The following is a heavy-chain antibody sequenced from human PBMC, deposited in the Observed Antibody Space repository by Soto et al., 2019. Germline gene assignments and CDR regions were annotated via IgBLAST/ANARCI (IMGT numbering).Heavy chain of an antibody. V-gene: IGHV3-7*03. CDR1: GFTFSSYW. D-gene: IGHD3-10*01. CDR2: IKQDGSEK. CDR3: ASQFGELSSDAFDI. J-gene: IGHJ3*02. Sequence: QPGGSLRLSCAASGFTFSSYWMSWVRQAPGKGLEWVANIKQDGSEKYYVDSVKGRFTISRDNAKNSLYLQMNSLRAEDTAVYYCASQFGELSSDAFDIWGQGTMVTVSS.